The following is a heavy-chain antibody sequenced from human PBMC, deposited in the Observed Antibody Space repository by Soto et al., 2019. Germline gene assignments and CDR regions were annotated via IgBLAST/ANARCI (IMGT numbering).Heavy chain of an antibody. CDR3: ARDPSVVVVAATPYYYYGMDV. D-gene: IGHD2-15*01. CDR1: GFTFSSYW. Sequence: PASGFTFSSYWMSWVRQAPGKGLEWVANIKQDGSEKYYVDSVKGRFTISRDNAKNSLYLQMNSLRAEDTAVYYCARDPSVVVVAATPYYYYGMDVWGQGTTVTVSS. CDR2: IKQDGSEK. V-gene: IGHV3-7*01. J-gene: IGHJ6*02.